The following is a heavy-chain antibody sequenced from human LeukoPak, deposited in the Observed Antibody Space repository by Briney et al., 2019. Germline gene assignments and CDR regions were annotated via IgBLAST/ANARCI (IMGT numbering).Heavy chain of an antibody. D-gene: IGHD6-19*01. Sequence: GGSLRLSCAASGFTFSSYAMSWVRQAPGKGLEWVSAISGSGGSTYYADSVKGRFTISRDNSKNTLYLQMNSLRAEDTAVYYCAKTRVIAVAGTPDYWGQGTLVTVSS. CDR1: GFTFSSYA. V-gene: IGHV3-23*01. CDR3: AKTRVIAVAGTPDY. CDR2: ISGSGGST. J-gene: IGHJ4*02.